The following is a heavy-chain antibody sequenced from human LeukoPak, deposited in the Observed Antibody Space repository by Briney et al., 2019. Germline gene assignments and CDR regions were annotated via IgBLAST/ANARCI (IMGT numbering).Heavy chain of an antibody. CDR2: ISSSGSTI. V-gene: IGHV3-48*04. D-gene: IGHD3-22*01. J-gene: IGHJ4*02. CDR1: GFTFISYG. Sequence: PGGSLRLSCAASGFTFISYGMHWVRQAPGKGLEWVSYISSSGSTIYYADSVKGRFTISRDNAKNSLYPQMNSLRAEDTGVYYCARDGRWINYYDGSSPVWGQGALVTVSS. CDR3: ARDGRWINYYDGSSPV.